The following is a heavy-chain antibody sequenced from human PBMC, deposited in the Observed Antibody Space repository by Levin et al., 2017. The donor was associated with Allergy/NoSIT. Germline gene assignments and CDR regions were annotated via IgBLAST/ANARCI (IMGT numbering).Heavy chain of an antibody. V-gene: IGHV4-38-2*02. CDR1: RYSINSAYH. Sequence: SETLSLTCTVSRYSINSAYHWGWIRQPPGKGLEWIGSIYHSGTTYYNPSLKSRVTISLDPPKNQFSLKLSSVTAADTAVYYCARETIRQKQYDVTSVTTNLLLLGSGMDVWGQGTTVTVSS. D-gene: IGHD4-17*01. CDR3: ARETIRQKQYDVTSVTTNLLLLGSGMDV. J-gene: IGHJ6*02. CDR2: IYHSGTT.